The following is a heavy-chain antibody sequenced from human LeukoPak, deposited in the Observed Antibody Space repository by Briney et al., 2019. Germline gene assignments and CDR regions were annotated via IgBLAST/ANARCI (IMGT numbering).Heavy chain of an antibody. J-gene: IGHJ4*02. D-gene: IGHD5-24*01. CDR1: GYTFRNYG. V-gene: IGHV1-18*01. Sequence: PRASVKVSCKASGYTFRNYGISWVRQVPGQGLEWVAWISVYTGETDYSQKFQNRVTLATDTSTSTAYMEMRSLTSDDTAVHYCVRDFPTKSLSHFEYWGQGTLVTVSS. CDR3: VRDFPTKSLSHFEY. CDR2: ISVYTGET.